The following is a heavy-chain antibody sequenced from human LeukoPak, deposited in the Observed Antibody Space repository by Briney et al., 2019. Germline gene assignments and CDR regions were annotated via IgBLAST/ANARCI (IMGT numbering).Heavy chain of an antibody. CDR1: GLIVSSNY. V-gene: IGHV3-53*01. Sequence: PGGSLRLSCAVSGLIVSSNYMSWVRQAPGKGLEWVSTICSDGYTYYAGSVKGRFTISRDNSKKTLYLQMNSLRAEDTAVYYCTRGGAGYPFDYWGQGTLVTVSS. CDR3: TRGGAGYPFDY. J-gene: IGHJ4*02. CDR2: ICSDGYT. D-gene: IGHD1-26*01.